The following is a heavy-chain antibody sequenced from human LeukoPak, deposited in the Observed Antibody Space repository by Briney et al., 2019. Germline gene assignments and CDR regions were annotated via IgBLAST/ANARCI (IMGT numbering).Heavy chain of an antibody. J-gene: IGHJ4*02. CDR3: AREGLGETYFEY. CDR1: GGSISSYY. D-gene: IGHD3-10*01. CDR2: IYYTGST. V-gene: IGHV4-59*08. Sequence: SETLSLTCTVSGGSISSYYWSWIRQSPGKGLQWIGYIYYTGSTNYNPSLKSRVTISVDTSKNQFSLKLSSVTAADTAVYYCAREGLGETYFEYWGRGILVTVSS.